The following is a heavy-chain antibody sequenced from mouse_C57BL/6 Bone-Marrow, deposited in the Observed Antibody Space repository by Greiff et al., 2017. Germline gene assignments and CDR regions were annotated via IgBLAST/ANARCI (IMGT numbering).Heavy chain of an antibody. CDR3: ARERNWDEWYFDV. Sequence: EVQRVESGGGLVKPGGSLKLSCAASGFTFSSYAMSWVRQTPEKRLEWVATISDGGSYTYYPDNVKGRFTISRDNAKNNLYLQMSHLKSEDTAMYYCARERNWDEWYFDVWGTGTTVTVSS. CDR1: GFTFSSYA. V-gene: IGHV5-4*01. J-gene: IGHJ1*03. D-gene: IGHD4-1*02. CDR2: ISDGGSYT.